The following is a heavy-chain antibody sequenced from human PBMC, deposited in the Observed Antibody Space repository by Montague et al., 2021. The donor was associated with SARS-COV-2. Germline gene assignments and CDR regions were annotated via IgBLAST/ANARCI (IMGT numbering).Heavy chain of an antibody. D-gene: IGHD3-10*01. CDR1: GFTFSSYD. CDR3: ARGDITMVQGVITYYYYYGMDV. V-gene: IGHV3-13*04. J-gene: IGHJ6*02. CDR2: IGTAGDT. Sequence: SLRLSCAASGFTFSSYDIHWVRQATGKGLEWVSAIGTAGDTYYPGSVKGRFTISRENAKNSLYLQMNSLRAGDTAVYYCARGDITMVQGVITYYYYYGMDVWGQGTTVTVSS.